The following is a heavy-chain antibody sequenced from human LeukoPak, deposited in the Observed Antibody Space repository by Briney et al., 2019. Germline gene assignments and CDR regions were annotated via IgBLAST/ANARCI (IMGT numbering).Heavy chain of an antibody. CDR3: AREPDIVVVPAAKASY. J-gene: IGHJ4*02. D-gene: IGHD2-2*01. Sequence: ASVKVSCKASGYTFTSYYMHWVRQAPGQGLEWMGWINPNSGGTNYAQKFQGRVTMTRDTSISTAYMELSRLRSDDTAVYYCAREPDIVVVPAAKASYWGQGTLVTVSS. CDR1: GYTFTSYY. V-gene: IGHV1-2*02. CDR2: INPNSGGT.